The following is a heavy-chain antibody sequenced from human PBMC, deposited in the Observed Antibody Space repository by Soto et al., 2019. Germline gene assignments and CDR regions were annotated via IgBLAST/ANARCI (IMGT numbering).Heavy chain of an antibody. J-gene: IGHJ5*02. V-gene: IGHV3-15*07. CDR2: IRSKTNGEAT. Sequence: EMQLVESGGGFVRPGESLRLSCAASGFTFSKAWISWVRQAPGKGLEWVGRIRSKTNGEATDYAAPVKGRFIISRDDSKDMLYLQMSSLKTEDTAVYYCTTLYRLDPWGQVTLVTVSS. CDR1: GFTFSKAW. D-gene: IGHD2-2*01. CDR3: TTLYRLDP.